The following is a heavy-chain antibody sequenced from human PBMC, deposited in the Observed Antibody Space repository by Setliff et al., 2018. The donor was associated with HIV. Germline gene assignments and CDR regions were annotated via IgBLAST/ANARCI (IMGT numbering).Heavy chain of an antibody. CDR1: GYRFTSYW. D-gene: IGHD3-22*01. Sequence: PGESLKISCKGSGYRFTSYWIDWVRQTPGKGLEWMGVIYPGDSDTRYSPSFQGQVTISVDKSLDSAYLQWNTLKASDTAMYYCARSNRGYDSRGFYRENWFDPWGQGTQVTVSS. V-gene: IGHV5-51*01. J-gene: IGHJ5*02. CDR2: IYPGDSDT. CDR3: ARSNRGYDSRGFYRENWFDP.